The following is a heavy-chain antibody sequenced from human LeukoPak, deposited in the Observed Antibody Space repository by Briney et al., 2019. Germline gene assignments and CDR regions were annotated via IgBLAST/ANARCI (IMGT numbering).Heavy chain of an antibody. CDR3: ARGGYVWGSYRRFDY. Sequence: XWXXXXNPSGGSTSYAQKFQGRVTMTRDTSTSTVYMELSSLRSEDTAVYYCARGGYVWGSYRRFDYWGQGTLVTVSS. D-gene: IGHD3-16*02. CDR2: XNPSGGST. J-gene: IGHJ4*02. V-gene: IGHV1-46*01.